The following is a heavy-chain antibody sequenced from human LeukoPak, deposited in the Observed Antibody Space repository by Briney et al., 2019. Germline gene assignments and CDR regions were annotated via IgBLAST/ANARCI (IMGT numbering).Heavy chain of an antibody. V-gene: IGHV3-30*02. J-gene: IGHJ4*02. Sequence: QSGGSLRLSCAASGFTFSSYAMHWVRQAPGKGLEWVAFIRYDGSNKYYADSVKGRFTISRDNSKNTLYLQMNSLRAEDTAVYYCAKIYSSGWPLGDYWGQGTLVTVSS. CDR3: AKIYSSGWPLGDY. CDR2: IRYDGSNK. D-gene: IGHD6-19*01. CDR1: GFTFSSYA.